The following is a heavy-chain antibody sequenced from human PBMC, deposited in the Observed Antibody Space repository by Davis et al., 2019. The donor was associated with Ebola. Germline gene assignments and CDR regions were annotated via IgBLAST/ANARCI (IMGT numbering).Heavy chain of an antibody. D-gene: IGHD3-22*01. CDR3: ARDYYESSGYFWYFDL. Sequence: MPSETLSLTCAVSGGSISSSYWWSWVRQSPGKGLEWIGEIYHSGTTNYNPSLKSRVTMSVDKAKNQLSLNLSSVTAADTAVCYCARDYYESSGYFWYFDLWGRGTLVTVSS. V-gene: IGHV4-4*02. J-gene: IGHJ2*01. CDR2: IYHSGTT. CDR1: GGSISSSYW.